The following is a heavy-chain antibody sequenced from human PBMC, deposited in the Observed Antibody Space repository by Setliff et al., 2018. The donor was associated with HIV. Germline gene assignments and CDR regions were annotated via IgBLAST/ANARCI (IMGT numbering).Heavy chain of an antibody. CDR2: VYYSGTT. Sequence: SETLSLTCSVSGDLSAYTWNWIRQSPGKGLEWIGHVYYSGTTKYNPSLQSRVSMSVDPSKNQFSLKLNSVTAADTAIYYCARGNYDTSDYYTNFYYYYMDVWGEGTAVTVSS. V-gene: IGHV4-59*01. J-gene: IGHJ6*03. D-gene: IGHD3-22*01. CDR1: GDLSAYT. CDR3: ARGNYDTSDYYTNFYYYYMDV.